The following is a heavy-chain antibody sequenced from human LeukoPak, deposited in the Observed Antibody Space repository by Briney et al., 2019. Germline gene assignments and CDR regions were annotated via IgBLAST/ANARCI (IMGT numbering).Heavy chain of an antibody. CDR2: IDYSGTT. CDR1: GGSISSSSYF. V-gene: IGHV4-39*07. CDR3: ASLGRMAAIGTEH. D-gene: IGHD6-13*01. Sequence: SETLSLTCSVSGGSISSSSYFWAWIRQPPGKGLQWIGSIDYSGTTYHNPSVKSRVTISLDMSRNQFSLKLTSVTAADAAAYYCASLGRMAAIGTEHWGQGTLVTVSS. J-gene: IGHJ4*02.